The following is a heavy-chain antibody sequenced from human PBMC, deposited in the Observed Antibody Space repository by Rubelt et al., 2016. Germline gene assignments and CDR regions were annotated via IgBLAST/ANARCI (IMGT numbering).Heavy chain of an antibody. V-gene: IGHV3-30*04. CDR3: ARDGVDY. CDR1: GFTFSTYA. J-gene: IGHJ4*02. D-gene: IGHD3-16*01. CDR2: ISHDGSSK. Sequence: QVQLVESGGGVVQPGRSLRLSCAASGFTFSTYAIHWVRQAPGKGLEWVADISHDGSSKYYADSVKGRFTISRDNSKNTLYLQMNSLTVDETAVYYCARDGVDYWGQGTLVTVSS.